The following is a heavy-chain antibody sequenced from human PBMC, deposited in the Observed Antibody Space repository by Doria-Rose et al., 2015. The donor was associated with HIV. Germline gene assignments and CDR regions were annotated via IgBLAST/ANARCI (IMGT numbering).Heavy chain of an antibody. D-gene: IGHD3-22*01. V-gene: IGHV3-33*01. Sequence: MHWVRQAPGKGLERVAVIWYDGSNKYYADSVKGRFTISRDNSKNTLYLQMNSLRAEDAAVYYCARDRADYYDSSGSDAFDIWGQGTMVTVSS. J-gene: IGHJ3*02. CDR3: ARDRADYYDSSGSDAFDI. CDR2: IWYDGSNK.